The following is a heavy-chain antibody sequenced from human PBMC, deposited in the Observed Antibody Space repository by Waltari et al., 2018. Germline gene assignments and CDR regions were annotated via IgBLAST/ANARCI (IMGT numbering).Heavy chain of an antibody. J-gene: IGHJ5*02. Sequence: QVQLHQWGAGLLKPSETLSLTCAVSGGPFTDYSWSWIRQSPDKGLDWSGEISHSGSTNYNPSLKSRVTMSVDTITKQFSLKLTSVTAADTAVYFCARTWGYSPPLGWFDPWGRGTRVTVSS. D-gene: IGHD1-26*01. CDR3: ARTWGYSPPLGWFDP. V-gene: IGHV4-34*01. CDR2: ISHSGST. CDR1: GGPFTDYS.